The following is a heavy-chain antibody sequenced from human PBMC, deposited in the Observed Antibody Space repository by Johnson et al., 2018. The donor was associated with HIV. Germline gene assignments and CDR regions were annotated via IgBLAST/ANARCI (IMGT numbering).Heavy chain of an antibody. CDR2: IWYDGSNK. CDR1: GFTFSSYG. J-gene: IGHJ3*02. D-gene: IGHD3-10*01. Sequence: QVQLVESGGGVVQPGRSLRLSCAASGFTFSSYGMHWVRQAPGKGLEWVAVIWYDGSNKYYADSVKGRFTISRDNSKNTLYLQMNSLRAEDTAVYYCARVLWFGAFPLWFDIWGQGTMVTVSS. CDR3: ARVLWFGAFPLWFDI. V-gene: IGHV3-33*01.